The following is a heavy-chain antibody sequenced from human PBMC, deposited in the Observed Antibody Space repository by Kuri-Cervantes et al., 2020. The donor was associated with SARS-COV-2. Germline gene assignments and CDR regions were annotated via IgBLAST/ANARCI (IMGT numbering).Heavy chain of an antibody. CDR1: GFTFSSYA. V-gene: IGHV3-72*01. D-gene: IGHD6-13*01. CDR3: VRAGPGLSWDY. CDR2: CKGKAGSYST. J-gene: IGHJ4*02. Sequence: GESLKISCAASGFTFSSYAMSWVRQAPGKGLEWVGRCKGKAGSYSTYYAASGKGRFTTSRDDSKNYLHLQMNSLTTEDTAVYYCVRAGPGLSWDYWGQGDLVTVSS.